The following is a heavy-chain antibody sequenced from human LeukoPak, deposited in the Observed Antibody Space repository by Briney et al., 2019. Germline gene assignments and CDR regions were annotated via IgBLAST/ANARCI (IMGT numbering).Heavy chain of an antibody. D-gene: IGHD5-18*01. CDR1: VFTFRSNY. CDR2: NSCSSSTI. V-gene: IGHV3-48*01. CDR3: ARDRSRSLKYSYLRRFDP. J-gene: IGHJ5*02. Sequence: GVPLRLSCGASVFTFRSNYKNWVRHARGKALEWVSYNSCSSSTIYYADCEERRLPLYRDFAKNSLYLQMHRLRAEDAAVYYCARDRSRSLKYSYLRRFDPWGQGTLVTVSS.